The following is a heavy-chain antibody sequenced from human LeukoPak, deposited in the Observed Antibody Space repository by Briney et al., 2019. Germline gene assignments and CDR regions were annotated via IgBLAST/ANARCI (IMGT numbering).Heavy chain of an antibody. CDR3: ASHSTSNWGVFVS. V-gene: IGHV4-59*02. Sequence: SETLSLTCTVSGGSVPIYYWHWIQQPPGKGLELIGYTYYNGSPDYNPSLKGRVTISLDTSKNQISLKLSSVTAADTAVYYCASHSTSNWGVFVSWGQGTLVTVSS. J-gene: IGHJ4*02. D-gene: IGHD7-27*01. CDR2: TYYNGSP. CDR1: GGSVPIYY.